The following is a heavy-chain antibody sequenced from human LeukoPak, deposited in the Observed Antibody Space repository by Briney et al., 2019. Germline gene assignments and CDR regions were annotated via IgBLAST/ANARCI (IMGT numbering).Heavy chain of an antibody. V-gene: IGHV3-30*18. CDR3: ANDGDYGENYLDY. Sequence: GGSLRLSCAASGFTFSSYGMHWVRQAPGKGLEWVAVISYDGSNKYYADSVKGRFTISRDNSKNTLYLQMNSLRAEDTAVYYCANDGDYGENYLDYWGQGTLVTVSS. J-gene: IGHJ4*02. CDR2: ISYDGSNK. D-gene: IGHD4-17*01. CDR1: GFTFSSYG.